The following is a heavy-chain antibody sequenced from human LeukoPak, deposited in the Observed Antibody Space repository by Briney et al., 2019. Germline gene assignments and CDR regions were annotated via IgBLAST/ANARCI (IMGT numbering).Heavy chain of an antibody. J-gene: IGHJ6*03. V-gene: IGHV4-39*07. D-gene: IGHD2-8*01. CDR2: IYYSGST. CDR3: ARERGSPEDIVLMGYGYYYMDV. Sequence: SETLSLTCTVSGGSISSSSYYWGWIRQPPGKGLEWIGSIYYSGSTYYNPSLKSRVTISVDTSKNQFSLKLSSVTAADTAVYYCARERGSPEDIVLMGYGYYYMDVWGKGTTVTVSS. CDR1: GGSISSSSYY.